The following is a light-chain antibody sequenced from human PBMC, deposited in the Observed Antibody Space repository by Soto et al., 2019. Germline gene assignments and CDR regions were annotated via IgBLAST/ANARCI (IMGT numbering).Light chain of an antibody. CDR2: KVS. CDR1: QSLVHSDGNTY. V-gene: IGKV2-24*01. Sequence: DLVLTQTPLSSPVTLGQPASISCRSSQSLVHSDGNTYLSWFHQRPGQPPRLLIDKVSNRFSGVPDTFSGSGAGTDFTLKISRVEAEDVGIYFCMQATQYRPYTFGLGTKLEIK. J-gene: IGKJ2*01. CDR3: MQATQYRPYT.